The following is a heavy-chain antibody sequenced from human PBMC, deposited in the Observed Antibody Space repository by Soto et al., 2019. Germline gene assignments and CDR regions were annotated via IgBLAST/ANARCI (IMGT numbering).Heavy chain of an antibody. D-gene: IGHD2-15*01. J-gene: IGHJ5*02. V-gene: IGHV1-8*01. CDR3: ARQYCSGGSCYTGWFDP. Sequence: GASVKVSCKASGYTFTSYDINWVRQATGQGLEWMGWMNPNSGNTDYAQKFQGRVTMTTDTSTSTAYMELRSLRSDDTSVYYCARQYCSGGSCYTGWFDPWGQGTLVTVSS. CDR2: MNPNSGNT. CDR1: GYTFTSYD.